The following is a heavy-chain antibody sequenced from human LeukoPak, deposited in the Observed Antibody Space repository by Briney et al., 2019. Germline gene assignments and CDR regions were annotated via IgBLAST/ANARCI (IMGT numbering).Heavy chain of an antibody. J-gene: IGHJ4*02. CDR1: GGSFSGYY. V-gene: IGHV4-34*01. CDR2: INHSGST. D-gene: IGHD5-24*01. Sequence: SSETLSLTCAVYGGSFSGYYWSWIRQPPGKGLEWIGEINHSGSTNYNPSLKSRVTISVDTSKNQFSLKLSSVTAADTAVYYCARSKDGYTENPFDYWGQGTLVTVSS. CDR3: ARSKDGYTENPFDY.